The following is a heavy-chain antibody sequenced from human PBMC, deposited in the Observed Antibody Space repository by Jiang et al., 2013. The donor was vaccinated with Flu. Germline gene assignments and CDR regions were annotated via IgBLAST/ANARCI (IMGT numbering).Heavy chain of an antibody. J-gene: IGHJ5*02. CDR2: IWYDGSNK. CDR3: ARAQSVELLPRYNWFDP. V-gene: IGHV3-33*01. CDR1: GFTFSSYG. Sequence: VQLLESGGGVVQPGRSLRLSCAASGFTFSSYGMHWVRQAPGKGLEWVAVIWYDGSNKYYADSVKGRFTISRDNSKNTLYLQMNSLRAEDTAVYYCARAQSVELLPRYNWFDPWGQGTLVTVSS. D-gene: IGHD2-15*01.